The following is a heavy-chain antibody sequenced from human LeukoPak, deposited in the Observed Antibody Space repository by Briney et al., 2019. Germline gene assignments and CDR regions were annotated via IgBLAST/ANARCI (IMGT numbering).Heavy chain of an antibody. CDR3: ARAPTVTTRVDC. CDR2: ISAYNGNT. J-gene: IGHJ4*02. Sequence: ASVKVSCKASGYTFTSYGISWVRQAPGQGLEWMGWISAYNGNTNYAQKPQDRVIMTTDTSTSTAYMELRSLRSDDTAVYYCARAPTVTTRVDCWGQGTLVTVSS. V-gene: IGHV1-18*01. D-gene: IGHD4-17*01. CDR1: GYTFTSYG.